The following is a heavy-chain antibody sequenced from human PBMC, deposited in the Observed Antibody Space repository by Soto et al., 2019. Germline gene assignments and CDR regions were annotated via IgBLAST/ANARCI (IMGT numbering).Heavy chain of an antibody. Sequence: QVQLVQSGAEVKKPGASVKVSCKASGYTFTDYDISWVRQAPGQGLEWMGWISTYNGNTIYAQKIQGRVTMTTDTSTSTAYVELRSLRSDDTAVYYCAREEGISDWHAFDYWGQGTLVTVSS. J-gene: IGHJ4*02. CDR2: ISTYNGNT. D-gene: IGHD6-19*01. CDR3: AREEGISDWHAFDY. V-gene: IGHV1-18*04. CDR1: GYTFTDYD.